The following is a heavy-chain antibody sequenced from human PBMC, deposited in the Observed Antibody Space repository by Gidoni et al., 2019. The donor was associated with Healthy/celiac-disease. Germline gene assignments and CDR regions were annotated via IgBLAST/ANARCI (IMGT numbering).Heavy chain of an antibody. V-gene: IGHV5-10-1*03. CDR3: AREGRMTTVTTLWYFDL. Sequence: EVQLVQSGAEVKKPGESLRISCTGSGYRFTSYWISWVRQMPGKGLEWMGRIDPSDSYTNYSPSFQGHVTISADKSISTAYLQWSSLKASDTAMYYCAREGRMTTVTTLWYFDLWGRGTLVTVSS. D-gene: IGHD4-17*01. CDR2: IDPSDSYT. CDR1: GYRFTSYW. J-gene: IGHJ2*01.